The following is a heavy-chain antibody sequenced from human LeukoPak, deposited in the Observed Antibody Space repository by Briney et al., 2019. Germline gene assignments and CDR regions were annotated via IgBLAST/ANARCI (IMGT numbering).Heavy chain of an antibody. D-gene: IGHD4-17*01. CDR3: ARDGTYGDYLVGPTVFDY. CDR2: IYYSGST. CDR1: GGSISSSSYY. V-gene: IGHV4-39*07. Sequence: SETLSLTCTVSGGSISSSSYYWGWIRQPPGKGLEWIGSIYYSGSTYYNPSLKSRVTISVDTSKNQFSLKLSSVTAADTAVYYCARDGTYGDYLVGPTVFDYWGQGTLVTVSS. J-gene: IGHJ4*02.